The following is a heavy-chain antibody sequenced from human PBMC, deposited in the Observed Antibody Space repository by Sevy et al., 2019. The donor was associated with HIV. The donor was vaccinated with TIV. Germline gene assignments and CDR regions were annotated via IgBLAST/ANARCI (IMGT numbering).Heavy chain of an antibody. Sequence: GGSLRLSCAASGFTFSSYAMSWVRQAPGKGLEWVSAISGSGGSTYYADSVKGRFTISRDNSKNTLYLQMNSLRAEDTAVYYCAKEGCSSTSCYPEYYYYYGMDVWGQGTTVTASS. J-gene: IGHJ6*02. CDR1: GFTFSSYA. CDR2: ISGSGGST. V-gene: IGHV3-23*01. D-gene: IGHD2-2*01. CDR3: AKEGCSSTSCYPEYYYYYGMDV.